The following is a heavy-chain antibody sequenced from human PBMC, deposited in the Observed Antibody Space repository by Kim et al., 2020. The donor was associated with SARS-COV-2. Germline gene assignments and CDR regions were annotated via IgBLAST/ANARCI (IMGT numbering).Heavy chain of an antibody. CDR3: ARGDHSGESTSCPTVD. J-gene: IGHJ4*02. Sequence: SVKVSCKASGGTFSSYAISWVRQAPGQGLEWMGGIIPIFGTANYAQKFQGRVTITADESTSTAYMELSSLRSEDTAVYYCARGDHSGESTSCPTVDWGQGTLVTVSS. CDR2: IIPIFGTA. D-gene: IGHD2-2*01. V-gene: IGHV1-69*13. CDR1: GGTFSSYA.